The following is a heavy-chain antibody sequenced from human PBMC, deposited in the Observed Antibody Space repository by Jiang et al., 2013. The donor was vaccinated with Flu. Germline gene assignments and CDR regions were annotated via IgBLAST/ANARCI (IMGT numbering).Heavy chain of an antibody. D-gene: IGHD3-10*01. Sequence: CTFSGFSLSTSGVGVGWIRQPPGKALEWLALIYWDDDKRYSPSLKSRLTITKDTSKNQVVLTMTNMDPVDTATYYCAHSQSLWFGELPFDYWGQGTLVTVSS. CDR2: IYWDDDK. CDR3: AHSQSLWFGELPFDY. CDR1: GFSLSTSGVG. J-gene: IGHJ4*02. V-gene: IGHV2-5*02.